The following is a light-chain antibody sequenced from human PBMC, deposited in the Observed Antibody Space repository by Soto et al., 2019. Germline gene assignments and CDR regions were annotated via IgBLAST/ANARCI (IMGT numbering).Light chain of an antibody. CDR3: GSWDNSLSAYV. CDR1: SSNIGGNS. J-gene: IGLJ1*01. Sequence: QSVLTQPPSVSAAPGQKVTISCSVSSSNIGGNSVSWYQQLPGTAPKLLIYDDNKRPSGIPDRFSGSKSGTSATLGITGFQTGDEADYYCGSWDNSLSAYVFGTGTKVTVL. V-gene: IGLV1-51*01. CDR2: DDN.